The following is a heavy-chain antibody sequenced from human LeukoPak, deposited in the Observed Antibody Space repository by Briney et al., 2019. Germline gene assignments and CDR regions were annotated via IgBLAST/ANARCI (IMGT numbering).Heavy chain of an antibody. CDR1: GFTFPTYA. D-gene: IGHD3-10*01. CDR3: ARGRFGELSVATFDI. V-gene: IGHV3-30-3*01. CDR2: ISFDGTYK. Sequence: PGGSLRLSCAASGFTFPTYAVHWVRQAPGKGLEWVAVISFDGTYKYYADSGKGRFTISRDNSKNTLYLQMNSLRAEDTAVYYCARGRFGELSVATFDIWGQGTMVTVSS. J-gene: IGHJ3*02.